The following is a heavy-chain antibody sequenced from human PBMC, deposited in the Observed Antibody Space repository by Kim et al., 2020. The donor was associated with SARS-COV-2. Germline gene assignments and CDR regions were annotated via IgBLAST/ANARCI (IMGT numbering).Heavy chain of an antibody. CDR3: ARDSYSGTCYSYYGMDV. CDR2: ISSGTSNI. J-gene: IGHJ6*02. CDR1: GFTFSSYN. D-gene: IGHD1-26*01. V-gene: IGHV3-21*01. Sequence: GGSLRLSCAASGFTFSSYNMNWVRQAPGKGLEWVSSISSGTSNIYYADSVKGRFTISRDNAKNSLYLQMNSLRAEDTAVYYCARDSYSGTCYSYYGMDVWGQGTPVTVSS.